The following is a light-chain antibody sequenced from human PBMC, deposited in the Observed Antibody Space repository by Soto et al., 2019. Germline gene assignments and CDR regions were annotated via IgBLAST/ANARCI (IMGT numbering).Light chain of an antibody. V-gene: IGLV1-40*01. CDR2: GNS. CDR1: SSNIGAGYD. J-gene: IGLJ3*02. CDR3: QSYDISLTTSV. Sequence: QSVLTQPPSVSGAPRQRVTISCTGSSSNIGAGYDVHWYQQLPGTAPKLLIYGNSNRPSGVPDRFSGSKSGASASLAITGLQAEDEADYYCQSYDISLTTSVFGGGTKLTVL.